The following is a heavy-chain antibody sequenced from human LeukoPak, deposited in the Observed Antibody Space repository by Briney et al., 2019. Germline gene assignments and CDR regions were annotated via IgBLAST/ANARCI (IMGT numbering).Heavy chain of an antibody. CDR2: INHSGST. CDR1: GGSFSGYY. V-gene: IGHV4-34*01. Sequence: SETLSLTCAVYGGSFSGYYWSWIRQPPGKGLEWIGEINHSGSTNYNPSLKSRVTISVDTSKNQFSLKLSSVTAADTAVYYCARESPRLRWYGYEYYFDYWGQGTLVTVSS. CDR3: ARESPRLRWYGYEYYFDY. D-gene: IGHD4-23*01. J-gene: IGHJ4*02.